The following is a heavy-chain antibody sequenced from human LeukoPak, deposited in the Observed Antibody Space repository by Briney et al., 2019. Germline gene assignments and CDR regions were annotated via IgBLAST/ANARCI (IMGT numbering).Heavy chain of an antibody. V-gene: IGHV3-23*01. CDR3: AKDMRSGSVDY. Sequence: GGSLRLSCAASGFSFSTYAMNWVRQAPGQGLEWVSVVIGNNARTHYADSVKGRFTVSRDNSKNMLYLQMNSLRAEDTAVYYCAKDMRSGSVDYWGQGTLVTVSS. CDR1: GFSFSTYA. J-gene: IGHJ4*02. D-gene: IGHD3-3*01. CDR2: VIGNNART.